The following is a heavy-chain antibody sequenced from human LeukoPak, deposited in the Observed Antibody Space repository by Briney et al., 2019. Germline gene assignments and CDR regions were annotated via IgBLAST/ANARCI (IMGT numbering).Heavy chain of an antibody. CDR1: GLTFSSYA. J-gene: IGHJ4*02. D-gene: IGHD3-10*01. Sequence: PGGSLILSCAASGLTFSSYAMNWVRQAPGKGLEWVSIITTSGDSTYYADSVKGRFIISRDNSKNTLYLQMNTLRAEDTAVYYCAKSKGSGSYSFDYWGQGTLVTVSS. V-gene: IGHV3-23*01. CDR3: AKSKGSGSYSFDY. CDR2: ITTSGDST.